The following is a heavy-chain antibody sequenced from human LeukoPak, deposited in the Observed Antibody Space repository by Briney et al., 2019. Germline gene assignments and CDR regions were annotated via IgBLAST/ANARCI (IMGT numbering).Heavy chain of an antibody. CDR2: ISSTGTTI. D-gene: IGHD4-17*01. J-gene: IGHJ6*03. CDR3: ARGATVWARMDV. Sequence: GGSRRLSCAASGFTFSSYSMNWVRQAPGKGLEWVSYISSTGTTIYYADSVKGRFTISRDNAKNSLYLQMNSLRAEDTAVYYCARGATVWARMDVWGKGTTVTVSS. CDR1: GFTFSSYS. V-gene: IGHV3-48*04.